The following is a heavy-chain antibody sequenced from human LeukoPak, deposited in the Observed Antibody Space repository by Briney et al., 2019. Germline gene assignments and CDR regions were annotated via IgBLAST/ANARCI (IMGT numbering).Heavy chain of an antibody. J-gene: IGHJ4*02. D-gene: IGHD5-12*01. V-gene: IGHV3-21*01. CDR3: ARDERYSGYDLWYYFDY. CDR2: ISSSSSYI. CDR1: GFTFSSYS. Sequence: GGSLRLSCAASGFTFSSYSMNWVRQAPGKGLEWVSSISSSSSYIYYADSVKGRFTISRDNAKNSLYLQMNSLRAKDTAVYYCARDERYSGYDLWYYFDYWGQGTLVTVSS.